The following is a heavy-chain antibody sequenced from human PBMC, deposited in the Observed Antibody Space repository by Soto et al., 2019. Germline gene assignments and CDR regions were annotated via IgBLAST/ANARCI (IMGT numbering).Heavy chain of an antibody. V-gene: IGHV3-30*03. Sequence: GGSRRISCAASGFTFRSYGMHCVRQAPSKWLEWVAVISYDVSNKYYADSVKGRFTISRDNSKNTLYLQMNSLRAEDTTVYYGASLEWLFPAYYYYYAMDVWGQGTTPTVSS. CDR3: ASLEWLFPAYYYYYAMDV. D-gene: IGHD3-3*01. CDR2: ISYDVSNK. J-gene: IGHJ6*02. CDR1: GFTFRSYG.